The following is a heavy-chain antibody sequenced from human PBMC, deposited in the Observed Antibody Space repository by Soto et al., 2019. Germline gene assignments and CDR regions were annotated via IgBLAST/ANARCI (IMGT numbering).Heavy chain of an antibody. D-gene: IGHD2-8*01. CDR1: GDSINSSSYY. J-gene: IGHJ4*02. Sequence: QLQLQESGPGLVKPSETLSLTCAVSGDSINSSSYYWGWIRQPPGKALEWIGSIFHTGSTQYNPSLKSRVTVSVDTAKSQFSLRLTAMTAADTAVYYCARHERVSVAMEWGQGSLVTVSS. CDR2: IFHTGST. CDR3: ARHERVSVAME. V-gene: IGHV4-39*01.